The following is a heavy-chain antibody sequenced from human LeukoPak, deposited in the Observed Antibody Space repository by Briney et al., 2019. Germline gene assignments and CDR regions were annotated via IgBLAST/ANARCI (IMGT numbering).Heavy chain of an antibody. CDR3: ARQSRDGSKTRGYYFDY. CDR1: GYIFTNYW. J-gene: IGHJ4*02. D-gene: IGHD3-10*01. Sequence: GESLNISCQASGYIFTNYWIGWVRQMRGKGLESMGIIYPADSDTTYSPSFQGQVTISVDKSISTVYLQWSSLKASDTAMYYCARQSRDGSKTRGYYFDYWGQGTLVTVSS. CDR2: IYPADSDT. V-gene: IGHV5-51*01.